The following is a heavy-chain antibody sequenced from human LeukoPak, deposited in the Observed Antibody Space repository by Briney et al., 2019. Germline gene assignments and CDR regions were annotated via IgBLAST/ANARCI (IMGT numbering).Heavy chain of an antibody. V-gene: IGHV3-7*01. CDR1: GFTFSSYA. CDR2: IKQDGSEK. Sequence: GGSLRLSCAASGFTFSSYAMSWVRQAPGKGLEWVANIKQDGSEKYYVDSVKGRFTISRDNAKNSLYLQMNSLRAEDTAVYYCARGGSRWGAFDYWGQGTLVTVSS. J-gene: IGHJ4*02. CDR3: ARGGSRWGAFDY. D-gene: IGHD1-26*01.